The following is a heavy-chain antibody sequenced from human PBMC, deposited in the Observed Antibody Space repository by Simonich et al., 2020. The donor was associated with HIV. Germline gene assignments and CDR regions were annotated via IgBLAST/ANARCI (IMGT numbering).Heavy chain of an antibody. CDR1: GHN. D-gene: IGHD2-2*01. V-gene: IGHV4-34*13. Sequence: GHNGGPTSQHPGMGREGIGETNHSGRTHSKRTLKSRVTISVDTSKNQFDLKLSSVPEADTAGYYCARGFYQRLYYFDYWGQGTLVTVSS. CDR3: ARGFYQRLYYFDY. J-gene: IGHJ4*02. CDR2: TNHSGRT.